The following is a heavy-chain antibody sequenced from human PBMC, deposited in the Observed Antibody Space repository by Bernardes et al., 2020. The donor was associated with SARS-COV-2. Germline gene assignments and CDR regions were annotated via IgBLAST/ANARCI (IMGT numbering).Heavy chain of an antibody. CDR3: AGGGLVDYGMDV. J-gene: IGHJ6*02. CDR1: GGSISRYY. Sequence: SETLSLTCTVSGGSISRYYWSWIRQPPGKGLEWIGYIYYSGSTNYNPSLKSRVTISVDTSKNQFSLKLSSVTGADTAVYYCAGGGLVDYGMDVWGQGTTVTVSS. D-gene: IGHD3-10*01. CDR2: IYYSGST. V-gene: IGHV4-59*01.